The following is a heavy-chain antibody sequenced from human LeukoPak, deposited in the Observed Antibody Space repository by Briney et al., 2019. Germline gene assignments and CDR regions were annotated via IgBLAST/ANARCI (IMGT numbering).Heavy chain of an antibody. J-gene: IGHJ4*02. D-gene: IGHD3-10*01. CDR2: ISSSGGST. Sequence: PGGSLRLSCAASGFNFSSYAMSWVRQAPGKGLEWVSTISSSGGSTYYADSVKGRFTFSRDNSKNTLYLQMNSLRAEDTAVHCCAKDYGSGTYWYEYWGEGSQVTVSS. CDR3: AKDYGSGTYWYEY. V-gene: IGHV3-23*01. CDR1: GFNFSSYA.